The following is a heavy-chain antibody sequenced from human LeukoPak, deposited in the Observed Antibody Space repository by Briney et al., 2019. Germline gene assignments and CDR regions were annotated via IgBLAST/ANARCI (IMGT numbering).Heavy chain of an antibody. J-gene: IGHJ4*02. D-gene: IGHD3-10*01. CDR2: IKSDGSST. CDR1: GYTFSSYW. V-gene: IGHV3-74*01. Sequence: GGSLRLSCAASGYTFSSYWMHWVRQAPGKGLVWVSRIKSDGSSTSYADFVKGRFTISRDNAKNTLYLQMNSLRAEDTAVYYCARGTSGSGSYTVLLDYWGQGTLVTVSS. CDR3: ARGTSGSGSYTVLLDY.